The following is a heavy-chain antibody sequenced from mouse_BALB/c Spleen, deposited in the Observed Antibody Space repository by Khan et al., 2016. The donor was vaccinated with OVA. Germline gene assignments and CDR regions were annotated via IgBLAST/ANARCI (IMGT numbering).Heavy chain of an antibody. CDR2: IWSGGST. CDR3: ARNYDYDEGLAY. D-gene: IGHD2-4*01. J-gene: IGHJ3*01. CDR1: GFSLTTYG. Sequence: QVRLQQSGPGLVQPSQSLSITCTVSGFSLTTYGVHWVRQSPGKGLVWLGVIWSGGSTDYNAAFISRLSISKESSKSQVFFKMNRLQVKDTAIYYCARNYDYDEGLAYWGQGTLVTVAA. V-gene: IGHV2-2*02.